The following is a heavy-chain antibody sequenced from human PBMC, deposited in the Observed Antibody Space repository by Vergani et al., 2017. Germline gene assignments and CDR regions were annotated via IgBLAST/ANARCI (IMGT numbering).Heavy chain of an antibody. CDR2: IYYRGST. CDR3: ARDSVSREYYYMDV. J-gene: IGHJ6*03. Sequence: QVQLQESGPGLVKPSQTLSLTCTVSGGSISSGGYYWSWIRQHPGKGLEWIGYIYYRGSTYYNPSLKSRVTISVDTSKNQFSLKLSSVTAADTAVYYCARDSVSREYYYMDVWGKGTTVTVSS. V-gene: IGHV4-31*03. D-gene: IGHD6-13*01. CDR1: GGSISSGGYY.